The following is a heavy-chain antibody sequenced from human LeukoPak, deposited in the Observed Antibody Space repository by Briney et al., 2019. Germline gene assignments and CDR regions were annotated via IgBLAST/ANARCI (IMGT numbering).Heavy chain of an antibody. CDR3: ARGRTLLKPRGGGYFDL. D-gene: IGHD3-16*01. V-gene: IGHV4-39*07. CDR2: MDYSESS. J-gene: IGHJ2*01. CDR1: GGSIKSSSYY. Sequence: PSETLSLTCTVSGGSIKSSSYYRAWIRQSPGKGLEWIGSMDYSESSDYNPSLKGRLTMSADTSKNQFSLKLSSVTAADTAVYYCARGRTLLKPRGGGYFDLWGRGILVTVSS.